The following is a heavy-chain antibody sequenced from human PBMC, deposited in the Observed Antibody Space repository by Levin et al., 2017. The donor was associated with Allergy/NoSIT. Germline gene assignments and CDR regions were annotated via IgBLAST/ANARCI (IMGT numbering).Heavy chain of an antibody. J-gene: IGHJ6*03. Sequence: GSLRLSCTVSGGSISSYYWSWIRQPPGKGLEWIGYIYYSGSTNYNPSLKSRVTISVDTSKNQFSLKLSSVTAADTAVYYCARAGPNDVGGYSYGYYYYYYMDVWGKGTTVTVSS. D-gene: IGHD5-18*01. CDR1: GGSISSYY. V-gene: IGHV4-59*01. CDR3: ARAGPNDVGGYSYGYYYYYYMDV. CDR2: IYYSGST.